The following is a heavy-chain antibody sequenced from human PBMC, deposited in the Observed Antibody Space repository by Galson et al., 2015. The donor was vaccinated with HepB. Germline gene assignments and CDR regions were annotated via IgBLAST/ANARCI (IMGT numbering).Heavy chain of an antibody. CDR3: AKDQATRWDYTDTSAPTGPFDY. CDR1: GFTFTNYA. Sequence: SLRLSCAASGFTFTNYAMSWVRQAPGKGLEWVSGISGSGGSTYYADSVKGRFTISRDNSKNTLYLQVNRLRAEDTAVYYCAKDQATRWDYTDTSAPTGPFDYWGQGALVTVSS. V-gene: IGHV3-23*01. J-gene: IGHJ4*02. D-gene: IGHD3-22*01. CDR2: ISGSGGST.